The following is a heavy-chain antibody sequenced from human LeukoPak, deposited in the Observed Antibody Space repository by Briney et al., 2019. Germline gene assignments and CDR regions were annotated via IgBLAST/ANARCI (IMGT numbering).Heavy chain of an antibody. J-gene: IGHJ4*02. D-gene: IGHD5-18*01. CDR3: ARGRKERIQLWTPAKNFDY. V-gene: IGHV4-34*01. CDR2: INHSGST. CDR1: GYSITSAYY. Sequence: SSETLSLTCTVSGYSITSAYYWSWIRQPPGKGLEWIGEINHSGSTNYNPSLKSRVTISVDTSKNQFSLKLSSVTAADTAVYYCARGRKERIQLWTPAKNFDYWGQGTLVTVSS.